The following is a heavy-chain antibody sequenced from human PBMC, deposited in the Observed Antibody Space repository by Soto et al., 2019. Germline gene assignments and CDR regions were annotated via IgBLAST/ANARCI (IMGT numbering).Heavy chain of an antibody. Sequence: ASVKVSCKASGYTFTGFYMHWVRQARGQGLEWMGRINPDSGDTDHAEKFQGRVTMTRDTSISTAYMELTRLTSDDTAVYHCAISVGVTATHRAFDCWGQGTRVTLSS. CDR1: GYTFTGFY. V-gene: IGHV1-2*06. D-gene: IGHD2-21*02. J-gene: IGHJ4*02. CDR2: INPDSGDT. CDR3: AISVGVTATHRAFDC.